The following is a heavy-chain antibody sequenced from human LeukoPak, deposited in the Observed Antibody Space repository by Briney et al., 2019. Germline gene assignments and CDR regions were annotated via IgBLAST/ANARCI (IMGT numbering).Heavy chain of an antibody. V-gene: IGHV3-48*01. Sequence: GGSLRLSCAASGFTFSRYSMNWVRQAPGKGLEWVSYISSSSSTIYYVDSVKGRFTISRDNAKNSLYLQMNSLRAEDTAVYYCARDGPNYCSSTSCYGSYYYFDLWGRGTLVTVSS. J-gene: IGHJ2*01. CDR1: GFTFSRYS. CDR2: ISSSSSTI. CDR3: ARDGPNYCSSTSCYGSYYYFDL. D-gene: IGHD2-2*01.